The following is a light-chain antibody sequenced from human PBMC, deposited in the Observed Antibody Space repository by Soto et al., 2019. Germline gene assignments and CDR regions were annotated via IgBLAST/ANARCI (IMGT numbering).Light chain of an antibody. CDR2: QAS. Sequence: DIPITQSPSTLSASVGDRVTITCRASEFISKWLAWYQQKPGTAPKLLIYQASSLESGVPSRFRGSGSGTEFTLTITSLQPDDFATYYCQHYNSYLGTFGQGTKGE. J-gene: IGKJ1*01. V-gene: IGKV1-5*03. CDR1: EFISKW. CDR3: QHYNSYLGT.